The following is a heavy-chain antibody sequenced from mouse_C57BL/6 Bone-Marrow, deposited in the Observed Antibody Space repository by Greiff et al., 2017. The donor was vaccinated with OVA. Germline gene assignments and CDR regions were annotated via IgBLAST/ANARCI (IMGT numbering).Heavy chain of an antibody. J-gene: IGHJ3*01. CDR2: IYPGDGDT. CDR1: GYAFSSPW. D-gene: IGHD4-1*01. Sequence: VQLQQSGPELVKPGASVKISCKASGYAFSSPWMNWVKQRPGKGLEWIGRIYPGDGDTNYNGKFKGKATLTADKSSSTAYMQLSSLTSEDSAVYFCAKTGTIAYWGQGTLVTVSA. V-gene: IGHV1-82*01. CDR3: AKTGTIAY.